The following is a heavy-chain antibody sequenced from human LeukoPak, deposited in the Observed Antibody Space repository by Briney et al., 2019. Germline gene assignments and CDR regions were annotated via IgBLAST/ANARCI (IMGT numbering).Heavy chain of an antibody. D-gene: IGHD2-15*01. CDR3: ARGYCSGGSCYSSYYYSYMDV. CDR1: GDSIRSSSYY. V-gene: IGHV4-39*07. Sequence: SETLSLTCTVSGDSIRSSSYYWGWIRQPPGKGLEWIGSINYSGSTYYNPSLKSRVTISVDRSKNQFSLKLSSVTAADTAVYYCARGYCSGGSCYSSYYYSYMDVWGKGTTVTVSS. J-gene: IGHJ6*03. CDR2: INYSGST.